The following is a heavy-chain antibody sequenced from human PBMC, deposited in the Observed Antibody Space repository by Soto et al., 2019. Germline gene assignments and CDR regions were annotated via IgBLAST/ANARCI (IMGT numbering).Heavy chain of an antibody. Sequence: SVKVSCKASGGTFSSYAISWVRQAPGQGLEWMGGIIPIFGTANYAQKFQGRVTITADKSTSTAYMELSSLRSEDTAVYYCARDIAYYDFWSGYSKYYYYGMDVWGQGTTVTVS. J-gene: IGHJ6*02. CDR1: GGTFSSYA. CDR2: IIPIFGTA. CDR3: ARDIAYYDFWSGYSKYYYYGMDV. V-gene: IGHV1-69*06. D-gene: IGHD3-3*01.